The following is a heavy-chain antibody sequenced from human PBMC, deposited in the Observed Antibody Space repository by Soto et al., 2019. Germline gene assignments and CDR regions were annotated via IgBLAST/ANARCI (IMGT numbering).Heavy chain of an antibody. CDR1: GFSFDDYA. CDR3: VKGAWYYSGGSCLNWFDP. Sequence: EVQLVESGGGLVQPGRSLRLSCAASGFSFDDYAMHWVRQGPGKGLEWVSGISWNSGSSAYADSVKGRFTISRDSAKNSLYLQMNSLRAEDTALYYCVKGAWYYSGGSCLNWFDPWGQGTLVTVSS. CDR2: ISWNSGSS. J-gene: IGHJ5*02. D-gene: IGHD2-15*01. V-gene: IGHV3-9*01.